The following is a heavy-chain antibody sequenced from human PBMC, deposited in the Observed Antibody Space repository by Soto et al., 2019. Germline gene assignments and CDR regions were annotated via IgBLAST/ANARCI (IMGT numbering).Heavy chain of an antibody. D-gene: IGHD2-2*01. J-gene: IGHJ6*02. V-gene: IGHV1-46*03. CDR2: INPSGGST. CDR1: GYTFTSYY. Sequence: QVQLVQSGAEVKKPGASVKVSCKASGYTFTSYYMHWVRQAPGQGLEWMGIINPSGGSTSYAQKXHGRVTMTRDXXTXTXXMELSSLRSEDTAVYYCARGGYCSSTSCRPYGMDVWGQGTTVTVSS. CDR3: ARGGYCSSTSCRPYGMDV.